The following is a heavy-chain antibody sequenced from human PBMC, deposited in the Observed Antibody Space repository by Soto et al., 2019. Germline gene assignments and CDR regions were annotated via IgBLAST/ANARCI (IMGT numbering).Heavy chain of an antibody. CDR2: ITPILGAA. V-gene: IGHV1-69*13. Sequence: ASVKVSWKASGGTFSNLAINWVRQAPGQGLEWMGGITPILGAANYAQKFQGRVSIIPDESTSTVYMDLSSLRSDDTAMYYCATDGQITIFGIRLYYYYGMDVWGQGTTVTVSS. CDR1: GGTFSNLA. D-gene: IGHD3-3*01. CDR3: ATDGQITIFGIRLYYYYGMDV. J-gene: IGHJ6*02.